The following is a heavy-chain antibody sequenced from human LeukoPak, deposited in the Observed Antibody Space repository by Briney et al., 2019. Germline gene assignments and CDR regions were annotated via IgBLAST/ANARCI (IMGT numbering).Heavy chain of an antibody. V-gene: IGHV4-61*02. CDR1: GGSISSDTYY. J-gene: IGHJ4*02. Sequence: PSETLSPTCSVSGGSISSDTYYWSWIRQPAEKGLEWIGRIYTSGSTNYNPSLKSRVTISMDTSKNQFSLKLSSVTAADTAVYYCARVASSGYYYFDSWGQGTLVTVSS. CDR2: IYTSGST. CDR3: ARVASSGYYYFDS. D-gene: IGHD3-3*01.